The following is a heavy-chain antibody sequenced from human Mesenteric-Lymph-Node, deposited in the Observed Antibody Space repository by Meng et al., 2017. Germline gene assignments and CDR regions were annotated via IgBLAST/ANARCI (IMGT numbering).Heavy chain of an antibody. CDR1: GGTFSSYA. Sequence: SVKVSCKASGGTFSSYAISWVRQAPGQGLEWMGGIIPIFGTANYAQKLQGRVTMTTDTSTSTAYMELRSLRSEDTAVYYCAARDGYNSWPFDYWGQGTLVTVSS. CDR3: AARDGYNSWPFDY. CDR2: IIPIFGTA. D-gene: IGHD5-24*01. J-gene: IGHJ4*02. V-gene: IGHV1-69*05.